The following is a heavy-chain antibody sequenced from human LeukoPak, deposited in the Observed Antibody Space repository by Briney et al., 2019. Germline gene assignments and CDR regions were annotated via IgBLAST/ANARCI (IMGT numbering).Heavy chain of an antibody. V-gene: IGHV4-4*07. CDR2: IYTSGST. CDR3: ARGPSHGYYPSHFDY. D-gene: IGHD5-18*01. J-gene: IGHJ4*02. Sequence: SETLSLTCTVSGGSISSYYWSWIRQPAGKGLEWIGRIYTSGSTNYNPSLKSRVTMSVDTSKNQFSLKLSPVTAADTAVYYCARGPSHGYYPSHFDYWGQGTLVTVSS. CDR1: GGSISSYY.